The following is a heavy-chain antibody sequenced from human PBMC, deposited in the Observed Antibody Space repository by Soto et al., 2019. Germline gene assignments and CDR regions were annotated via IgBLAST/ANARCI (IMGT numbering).Heavy chain of an antibody. Sequence: GGSLRLSCAASGFTFSSYSMNWVRQAPGKGLEWVSSISSSSNYIYYADSVKGRFTISRDNAKNSLYLQMNSLRAEDTALYYCARGGYYYDSSGYLLSYFDYWGQGTLVTVSS. CDR1: GFTFSSYS. J-gene: IGHJ4*02. V-gene: IGHV3-21*04. D-gene: IGHD3-22*01. CDR3: ARGGYYYDSSGYLLSYFDY. CDR2: ISSSSNYI.